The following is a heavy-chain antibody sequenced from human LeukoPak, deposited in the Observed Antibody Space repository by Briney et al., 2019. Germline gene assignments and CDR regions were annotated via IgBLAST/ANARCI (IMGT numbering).Heavy chain of an antibody. CDR1: GYTFTSYD. CDR2: INPNSGGT. Sequence: ASVKVSCKASGYTFTSYDIHWVRQAPGQGLEWMGWINPNSGGTNYAQKFQGRVTMTRDTSISTAYMELSRLRSDDTAVYYCARGAAGGRILCDPWGQGTLVTVSS. V-gene: IGHV1-2*02. CDR3: ARGAAGGRILCDP. D-gene: IGHD6-13*01. J-gene: IGHJ5*02.